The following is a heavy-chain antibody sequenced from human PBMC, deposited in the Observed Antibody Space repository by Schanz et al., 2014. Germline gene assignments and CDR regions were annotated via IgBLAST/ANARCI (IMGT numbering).Heavy chain of an antibody. CDR1: GFSFSGFG. CDR2: ISYDGRNK. V-gene: IGHV3-30*18. Sequence: QVQLVESGGGEVQPGRSLRLSCAGSGFSFSGFGMHWVRQAPGKGLEWVAVISYDGRNKYFADSVKNRFTISRDNSKNALYLHISSLRLDDTAVYYCVKPIKFRGGYTFEGWGQGTLVTVSS. D-gene: IGHD6-25*01. J-gene: IGHJ4*02. CDR3: VKPIKFRGGYTFEG.